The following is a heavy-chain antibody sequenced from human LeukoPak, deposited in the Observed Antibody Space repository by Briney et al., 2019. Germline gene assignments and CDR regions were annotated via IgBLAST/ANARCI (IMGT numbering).Heavy chain of an antibody. CDR1: GFDLHTYE. CDR2: ITISGHTK. J-gene: IGHJ5*02. Sequence: GGSLRLSCAASGFDLHTYEMSWVRQAPGKGLEWIADITISGHTKNYADSVKGRFTISRDSARTSLYLQMNSLRVEDTGVYFCARGDPHADLWGQGTLVTVSS. V-gene: IGHV3-48*03. CDR3: ARGDPHADL.